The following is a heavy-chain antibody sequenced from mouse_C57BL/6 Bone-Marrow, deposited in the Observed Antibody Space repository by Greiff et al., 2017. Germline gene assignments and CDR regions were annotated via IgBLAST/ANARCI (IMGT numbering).Heavy chain of an antibody. J-gene: IGHJ1*03. V-gene: IGHV5-16*01. CDR3: ARDDYYGSSPYWYFDV. CDR2: INYDGSST. D-gene: IGHD1-1*01. Sequence: EVHLVESEGGLVQPGSSMKLSCTASGFTFSDYYMAWVRQVPEKGLEWVANINYDGSSTYYLDSLKSRFIISRDNAKNILYLQMSSLKSEDTATYYCARDDYYGSSPYWYFDVWGTGTTVTVSS. CDR1: GFTFSDYY.